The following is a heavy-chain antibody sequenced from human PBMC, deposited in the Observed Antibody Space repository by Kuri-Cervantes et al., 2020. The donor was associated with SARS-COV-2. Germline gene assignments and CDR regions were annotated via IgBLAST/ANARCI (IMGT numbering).Heavy chain of an antibody. Sequence: SVKVSCKSSGGTFSDHAISWVRQAPGQGLEWMGGIIPILGIANYAQKFQGRVTITADKSTSTAYMELSSLRSEDTAVYYCARSLGYCSGGSCYPLWGQGTLVTVSS. J-gene: IGHJ1*01. V-gene: IGHV1-69*10. CDR2: IIPILGIA. CDR1: GGTFSDHA. CDR3: ARSLGYCSGGSCYPL. D-gene: IGHD2-15*01.